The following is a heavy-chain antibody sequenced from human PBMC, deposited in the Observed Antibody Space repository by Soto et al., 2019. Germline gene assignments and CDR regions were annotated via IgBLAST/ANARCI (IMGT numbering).Heavy chain of an antibody. CDR3: AAVSGWYHDAFDI. V-gene: IGHV1-58*01. J-gene: IGHJ3*02. CDR2: IVVGSGNT. Sequence: SVKVSCKASGFTFTSSAVQRVRQACGQRLEWIGWIVVGSGNTNYAQKFQERVTITRDMSTSTAYMELSSLRSEDTAVYYCAAVSGWYHDAFDIWGQGTMVTVSS. D-gene: IGHD6-19*01. CDR1: GFTFTSSA.